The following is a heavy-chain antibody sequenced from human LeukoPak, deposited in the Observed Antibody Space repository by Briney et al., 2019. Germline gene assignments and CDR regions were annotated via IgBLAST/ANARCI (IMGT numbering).Heavy chain of an antibody. CDR3: PRGRVGLGVPGY. CDR1: GYTFTGDY. V-gene: IGHV1-2*06. J-gene: IGHJ6*01. D-gene: IGHD2-2*01. CDR2: INPNSGGT. Sequence: GAALKLSCTASGYTFTGDYMHCGRQAAGQGLECMRRINPNSGGTNYAWKFRGRVTMTKHTSISTSYMELRRLRYHATAVYSSPRGRVGLGVPGYWGAGAPVTAS.